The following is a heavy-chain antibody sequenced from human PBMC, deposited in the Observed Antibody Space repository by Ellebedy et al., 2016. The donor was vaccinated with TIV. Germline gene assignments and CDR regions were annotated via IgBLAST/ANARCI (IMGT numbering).Heavy chain of an antibody. V-gene: IGHV4-59*01. CDR3: ARVARWLQYDY. J-gene: IGHJ4*02. CDR1: GGSISSYY. D-gene: IGHD5-24*01. Sequence: SETLSLTXTVSGGSISSYYWSWIRQPPGKGLEWIGYIYYSGSTNYNPSLKSRVTISVDTSKNQFSLKLSSVTAADTAVYYCARVARWLQYDYWGQGTLVTVSS. CDR2: IYYSGST.